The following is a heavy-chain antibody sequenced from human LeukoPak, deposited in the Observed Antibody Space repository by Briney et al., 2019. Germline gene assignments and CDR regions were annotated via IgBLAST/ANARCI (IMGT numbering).Heavy chain of an antibody. CDR1: GFTFSSYG. V-gene: IGHV3-33*06. J-gene: IGHJ4*02. D-gene: IGHD6-13*01. CDR2: IWYDGSNK. Sequence: PGGSLRPSCAASGFTFSSYGMHWVRQAPGKGLEWVAVIWYDGSNKYYADSVKGRFTISRDNSKNTLYLQMNSLRAEDTAVYYCAKDIAAAGYYFDYWGQGTLVTVSS. CDR3: AKDIAAAGYYFDY.